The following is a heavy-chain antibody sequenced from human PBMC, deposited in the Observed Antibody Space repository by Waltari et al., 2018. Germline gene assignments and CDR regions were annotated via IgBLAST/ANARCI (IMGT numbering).Heavy chain of an antibody. V-gene: IGHV1-46*01. CDR1: EYTFTSSY. D-gene: IGHD2-21*01. CDR3: ARDTGALWMDV. J-gene: IGHJ6*02. Sequence: QVQLVQSGAEVKKPGASVKISCKTSEYTFTSSYIHWVRQAPGQGLEWMGIINPSGGSTIYAQKFQCRVTMTRDTSTSTVYMELSSLRSEDTAVYYCARDTGALWMDVWGQGTTVTVSS. CDR2: INPSGGST.